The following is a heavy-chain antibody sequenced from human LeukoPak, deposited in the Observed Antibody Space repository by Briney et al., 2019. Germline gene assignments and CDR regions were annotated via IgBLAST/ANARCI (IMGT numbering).Heavy chain of an antibody. CDR2: ISSSGYNT. J-gene: IGHJ6*03. CDR3: AKVLGATVTTRYYYMDV. CDR1: GFTFSSCG. Sequence: GGSLRLSCAASGFTFSSCGMSWVRQGPGKGLEWVSTISSSGYNTYYADSVQGRFTISRDNSKNTLYLQMNSLRAEDTAVYYCAKVLGATVTTRYYYMDVWGKGTTVTISS. V-gene: IGHV3-23*01. D-gene: IGHD4-17*01.